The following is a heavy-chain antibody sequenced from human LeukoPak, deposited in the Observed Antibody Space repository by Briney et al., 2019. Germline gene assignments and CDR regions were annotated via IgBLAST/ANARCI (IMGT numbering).Heavy chain of an antibody. CDR3: AKDRGSYSTTADS. CDR1: GFTFSDYG. V-gene: IGHV3-33*06. D-gene: IGHD1-26*01. Sequence: GRSLRLSCAASGFTFSDYGIHWVRQAPGKGLEWVAVVWYDGTNKYYGDSVKGRFTISRDNSKNTLYLQMNSLRAEDTAVYYCAKDRGSYSTTADSWGQGTLVTVSS. J-gene: IGHJ5*01. CDR2: VWYDGTNK.